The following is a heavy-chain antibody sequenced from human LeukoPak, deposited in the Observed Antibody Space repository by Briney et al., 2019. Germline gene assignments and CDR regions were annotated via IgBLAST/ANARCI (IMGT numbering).Heavy chain of an antibody. CDR3: AKTPRRLAAAGPVYYFDY. D-gene: IGHD6-13*01. Sequence: GGSLRLSCAASGFTFSSYAMSWVRQAPGKGLEWVSAISGSGGSTYYADSVKGRFTISRDNAKNTLYLQMTSLRAEDTAVYYCAKTPRRLAAAGPVYYFDYWGQGTLVTVSS. J-gene: IGHJ4*02. V-gene: IGHV3-23*01. CDR2: ISGSGGST. CDR1: GFTFSSYA.